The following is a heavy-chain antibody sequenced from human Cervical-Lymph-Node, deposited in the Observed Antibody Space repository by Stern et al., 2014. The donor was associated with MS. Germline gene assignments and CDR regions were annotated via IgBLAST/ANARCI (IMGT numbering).Heavy chain of an antibody. Sequence: QVTLRESGPVLVKSTETLTLTCTVSGFSLRKAGMGVSWIRPPPGKALEWLSPLFPNEEKSYRTSLKSRLTISKDTSKSQVVLTMTNMDPLDTATYYCARTLLLLVGDFSSRWFDPWGQGTLVTVSS. V-gene: IGHV2-26*01. CDR3: ARTLLLLVGDFSSRWFDP. CDR2: LFPNEEK. J-gene: IGHJ5*02. CDR1: GFSLRKAGMG. D-gene: IGHD2-21*01.